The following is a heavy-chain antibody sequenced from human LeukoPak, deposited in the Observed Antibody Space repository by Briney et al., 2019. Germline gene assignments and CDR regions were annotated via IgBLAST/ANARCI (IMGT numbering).Heavy chain of an antibody. V-gene: IGHV4-59*08. CDR3: ARAVSGRFDY. CDR2: IYYSGST. J-gene: IGHJ4*02. Sequence: SETLSLTCAVYGGSFSGYHWGWIRQPPGKGLEWTGYIYYSGSTNYNPSLKSRVTISVDTSKNQFSLKLSSVTAADTAIYYCARAVSGRFDYWGQGTLVTVSS. D-gene: IGHD6-19*01. CDR1: GGSFSGYH.